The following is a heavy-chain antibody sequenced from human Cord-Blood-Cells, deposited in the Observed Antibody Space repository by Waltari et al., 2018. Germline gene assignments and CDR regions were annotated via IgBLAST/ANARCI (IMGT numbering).Heavy chain of an antibody. Sequence: QLQLQESGPGLVKPSATLSLTCTVSGGSISSSSYYWGWIRPPPGKGLEWIGSIYYSGSTYYNPSLKSRVTISVDTSKNQFSLKLSSVTAADTAVYYCARHERPYNWNDGRFDPWGQGTLVTVSS. D-gene: IGHD1-20*01. CDR1: GGSISSSSYY. CDR2: IYYSGST. CDR3: ARHERPYNWNDGRFDP. J-gene: IGHJ5*02. V-gene: IGHV4-39*07.